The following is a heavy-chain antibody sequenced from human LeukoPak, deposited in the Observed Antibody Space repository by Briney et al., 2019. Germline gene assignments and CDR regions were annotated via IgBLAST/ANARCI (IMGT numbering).Heavy chain of an antibody. V-gene: IGHV3-74*01. CDR1: GFTFSNYW. CDR2: INYDGST. J-gene: IGHJ4*02. Sequence: GGSLRLSCAASGFTFSNYWMHWFRQAPGKGLVWVSRINYDGSTNYADSVKGRFTISRDNARNSLYLQMSTLRAEDTAVYYCATVAGDCSGGRCYLLRFDYWGQGTLVTVSS. D-gene: IGHD2-15*01. CDR3: ATVAGDCSGGRCYLLRFDY.